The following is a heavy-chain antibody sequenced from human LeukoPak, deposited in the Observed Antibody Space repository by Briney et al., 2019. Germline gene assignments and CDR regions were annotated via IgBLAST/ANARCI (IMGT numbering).Heavy chain of an antibody. V-gene: IGHV5-51*01. CDR2: IYPGDSDT. CDR3: ARGGPYYDFWSGYYTRYYFDC. J-gene: IGHJ4*02. CDR1: GYSFTSYW. D-gene: IGHD3-3*01. Sequence: GESLKISCKGSGYSFTSYWIGWVRQMPGKGLEWMGIIYPGDSDTRYSPSFQGQVTISADKSISTAYLQWSSLKASDTAMYYCARGGPYYDFWSGYYTRYYFDCWGQGTLVTVSS.